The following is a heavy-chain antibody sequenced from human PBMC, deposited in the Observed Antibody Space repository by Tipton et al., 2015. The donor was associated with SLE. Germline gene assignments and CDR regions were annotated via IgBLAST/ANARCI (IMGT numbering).Heavy chain of an antibody. V-gene: IGHV4-4*02. CDR3: ARGVAYYYDSGAFDI. Sequence: LSLTCAVSGGSISSGNWWIWVRQPPGKGLEWIGEIYHSGSTNYNPSLKSRVPISVDKSKNQLSLKLTSVTAADTAVYYCARGVAYYYDSGAFDIWGQGTMVTVSS. J-gene: IGHJ3*02. CDR1: GGSISSGNW. CDR2: IYHSGST. D-gene: IGHD3-22*01.